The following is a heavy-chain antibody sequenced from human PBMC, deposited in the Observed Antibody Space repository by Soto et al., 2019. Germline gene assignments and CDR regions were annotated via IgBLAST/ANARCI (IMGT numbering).Heavy chain of an antibody. CDR3: ARLSGELNPFDY. V-gene: IGHV3-11*03. D-gene: IGHD1-26*01. CDR1: GFTFSDLY. CDR2: MSSSGNYA. Sequence: PGGSLRLSCAASGFTFSDLYMSWIRQAPGKGLAWIAYMSSSGNYANYADSVKGRFTISRDNTKNLLYLQMNSLRAEDTAVYYCARLSGELNPFDYWGQGTLVTVSS. J-gene: IGHJ4*02.